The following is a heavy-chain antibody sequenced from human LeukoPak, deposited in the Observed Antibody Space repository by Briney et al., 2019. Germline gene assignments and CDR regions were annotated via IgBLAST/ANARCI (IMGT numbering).Heavy chain of an antibody. Sequence: PGRSLRLSCAAAGFTFSSYGMHWVRQAPGKGLEWVAVIWYDGSNKYYADSVKGRFTISRDNSKNTLYLQMNSLRAEDTAVYYCARDGPSFLYGDYVSISGDAFDIWGQGTMVTVSS. D-gene: IGHD4-17*01. J-gene: IGHJ3*02. CDR3: ARDGPSFLYGDYVSISGDAFDI. CDR1: GFTFSSYG. V-gene: IGHV3-33*01. CDR2: IWYDGSNK.